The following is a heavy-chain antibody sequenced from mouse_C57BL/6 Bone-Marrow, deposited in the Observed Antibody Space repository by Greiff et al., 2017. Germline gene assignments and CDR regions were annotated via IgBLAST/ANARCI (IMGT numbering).Heavy chain of an antibody. CDR3: ARGGYDGTEFDY. V-gene: IGHV1-69*01. Sequence: QVQLQQPGAELVMPGASVKLSCKASGYTFTSYWMHWVKQRPGQGLEWIGEIDPSDSYTNYNQKFKGKSTLTVDKSSSTAYMQLSSLTSEDAAVYYGARGGYDGTEFDYWGQGTTLTVSS. CDR2: IDPSDSYT. CDR1: GYTFTSYW. D-gene: IGHD2-2*01. J-gene: IGHJ2*01.